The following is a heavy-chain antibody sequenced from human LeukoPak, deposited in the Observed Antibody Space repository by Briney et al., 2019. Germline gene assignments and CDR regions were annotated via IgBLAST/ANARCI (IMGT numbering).Heavy chain of an antibody. CDR1: GDSVSNNNVA. CDR2: TYYKSKWYD. V-gene: IGHV6-1*01. CDR3: KRDPGWLDFDY. D-gene: IGHD6-19*01. J-gene: IGHJ4*02. Sequence: SQTLSLTCAVSGDSVSNNNVAWNWIRQSPSRGLEWLGRTYYKSKWYDDYAVSVKSRITINPDTSKNQFSLHMNSVTPEDTAVYFCKRDPGWLDFDYWGQGTLVTVSS.